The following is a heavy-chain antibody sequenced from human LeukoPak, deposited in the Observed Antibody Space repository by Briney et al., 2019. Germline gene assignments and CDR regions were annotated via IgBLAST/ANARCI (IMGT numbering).Heavy chain of an antibody. CDR1: GGSISSHY. D-gene: IGHD3-22*01. CDR2: IYYSGST. CDR3: LGGSGYSFDY. V-gene: IGHV4-59*11. Sequence: SETLSLTCTVSGGSISSHYWSWIRQPPGKGLEWIGYIYYSGSTNYNPSLKSRVTMSVDTSKNQFSLKLSSVTAADTAVYYCLGGSGYSFDYWGQGTLVTVSS. J-gene: IGHJ4*02.